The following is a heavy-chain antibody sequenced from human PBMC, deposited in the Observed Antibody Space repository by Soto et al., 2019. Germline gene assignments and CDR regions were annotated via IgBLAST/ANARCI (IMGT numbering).Heavy chain of an antibody. V-gene: IGHV4-34*01. D-gene: IGHD3-3*01. CDR3: ARGRNFWSGYYTLAPEAISRDNWFDP. J-gene: IGHJ5*02. CDR2: INHSGST. Sequence: PSETLSLTCAVYGGSFNGYYWSWIRQPPGKGLEWIGEINHSGSTNYNPSLKSRVTISVDTSKNQFSLKLSSVTAADTAVYYCARGRNFWSGYYTLAPEAISRDNWFDPWGQGTLVTVSS. CDR1: GGSFNGYY.